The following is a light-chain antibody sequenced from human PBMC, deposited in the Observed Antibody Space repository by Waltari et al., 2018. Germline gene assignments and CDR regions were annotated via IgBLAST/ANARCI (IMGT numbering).Light chain of an antibody. Sequence: DIQMSQSPSSLSASIGDRVIIPCRASQSISTYLQWFQKHPGKAPKLLIYGASRLQSGVPSRFSGSGSGTDFTFTINSLQPEDFATYYCQQSHTFPITFGPGTTVEIK. V-gene: IGKV1-39*01. CDR3: QQSHTFPIT. CDR2: GAS. J-gene: IGKJ3*01. CDR1: QSISTY.